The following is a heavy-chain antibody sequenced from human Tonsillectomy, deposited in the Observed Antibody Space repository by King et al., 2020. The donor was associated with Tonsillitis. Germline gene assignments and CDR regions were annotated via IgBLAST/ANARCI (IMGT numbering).Heavy chain of an antibody. CDR2: IYHSGSL. CDR3: ASRHDWDDY. Sequence: QLQESGPGLVKPSETLSLTCNVSGGSVSSGSYYWTWIRQPPGKGLEWIGYIYHSGSLRYNPSLKSLVTISLDTSKNQFSLNLTSVTAADTAVYFCASRHDWDDYWGQGTLVTVSS. D-gene: IGHD3-9*01. J-gene: IGHJ4*02. CDR1: GGSVSSGSYY. V-gene: IGHV4-61*01.